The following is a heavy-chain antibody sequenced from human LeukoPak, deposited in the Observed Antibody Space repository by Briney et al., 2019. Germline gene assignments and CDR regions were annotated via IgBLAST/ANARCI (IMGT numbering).Heavy chain of an antibody. CDR3: ARDPAHYDLWNGQDF. CDR1: GFTFSNYS. D-gene: IGHD3-3*01. J-gene: IGHJ4*02. V-gene: IGHV3-48*01. Sequence: QTGGSLRLSCAASGFTFSNYSMNWVRQAPGKGLEWVSYISGYSITIYYADSVKGRFTISRDNAKKSLYLQMNNLGAEDTAVYYCARDPAHYDLWNGQDFWGQGRLVTVSS. CDR2: ISGYSITI.